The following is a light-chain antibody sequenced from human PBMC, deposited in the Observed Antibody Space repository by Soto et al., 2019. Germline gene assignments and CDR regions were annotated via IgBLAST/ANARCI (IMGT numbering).Light chain of an antibody. CDR2: GNS. V-gene: IGLV1-40*01. CDR1: SSNIGAGYD. Sequence: QTVVTQPPSVSGAPGQRVTISCTGSSSNIGAGYDVHWYQQLPGTAPKLLIYGNSNRPSGVPDRFSRSKSGTSASLAITGLQAEDEADSYCQSYDSSLSGSVFGGGTKLTVL. CDR3: QSYDSSLSGSV. J-gene: IGLJ2*01.